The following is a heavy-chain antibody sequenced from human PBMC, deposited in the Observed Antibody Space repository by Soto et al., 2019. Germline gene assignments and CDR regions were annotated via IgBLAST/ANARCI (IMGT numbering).Heavy chain of an antibody. V-gene: IGHV4-34*01. J-gene: IGHJ5*02. D-gene: IGHD6-6*01. Sequence: QVQLQQWGAGLLKPSETLSLTCAVYGGSFSGYYWSWIRQPPGKGLEWIGEINHSGSTNYNPSLKRRVAVSGGTFKDQFSLKLSHVTAPDTAVYYCARGSPSRIAARLGRNNWFDPWGQGTLVTASS. CDR3: ARGSPSRIAARLGRNNWFDP. CDR1: GGSFSGYY. CDR2: INHSGST.